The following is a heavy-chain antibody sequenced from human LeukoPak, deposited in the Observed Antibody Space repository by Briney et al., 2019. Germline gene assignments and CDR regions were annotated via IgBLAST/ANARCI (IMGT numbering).Heavy chain of an antibody. J-gene: IGHJ6*02. Sequence: GGPLRLPCAASGFTFSSYWMSWVPQAPGKGREGGANIKQEGSEKYYVDSVKGRFTISRDNAKNSLYLQMNSLRAEDTAVYYCARGVYQLLSVLRYYYGMDVWGQGTTVTVSS. CDR1: GFTFSSYW. D-gene: IGHD2-2*01. CDR2: IKQEGSEK. CDR3: ARGVYQLLSVLRYYYGMDV. V-gene: IGHV3-7*01.